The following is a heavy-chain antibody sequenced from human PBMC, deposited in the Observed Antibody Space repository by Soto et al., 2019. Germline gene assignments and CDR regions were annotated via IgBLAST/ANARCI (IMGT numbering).Heavy chain of an antibody. J-gene: IGHJ4*02. V-gene: IGHV4-30-4*01. CDR1: GGSISSGDYY. CDR2: IYYSGST. CDR3: ASFSPSIAARPHDY. D-gene: IGHD6-6*01. Sequence: SETLSLTCTISGGSISSGDYYWSWIRQPPGKGLEWIWYIYYSGSTYYNPSLKSRVTISVDTSKNQFSLKLSSVTAADTAVYYCASFSPSIAARPHDYWGQGTLVTVSS.